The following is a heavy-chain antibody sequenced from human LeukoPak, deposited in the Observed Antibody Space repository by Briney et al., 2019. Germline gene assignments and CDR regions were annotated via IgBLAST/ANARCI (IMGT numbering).Heavy chain of an antibody. D-gene: IGHD3-10*01. J-gene: IGHJ4*02. CDR2: IYYSGST. V-gene: IGHV4-61*01. CDR3: ARSGRGNSAGFDC. CDR1: GDSTSSDRYY. Sequence: SETLSLTCTVSGDSTSSDRYYWSWIRQPPGKGLEWIGYIYYSGSTNYNPSLKSRGTISVDTSNNQFSLKLTSVTAADTAVYYCARSGRGNSAGFDCWGQGTLVTVSS.